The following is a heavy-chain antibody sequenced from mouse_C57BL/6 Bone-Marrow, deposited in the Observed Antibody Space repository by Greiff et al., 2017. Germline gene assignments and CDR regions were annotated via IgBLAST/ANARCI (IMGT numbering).Heavy chain of an antibody. J-gene: IGHJ4*01. D-gene: IGHD1-1*01. CDR2: INPSNGGT. CDR1: GYTFTSYW. CDR3: ARCRYYGSSPYYYAMDD. Sequence: QVQLQQPGTELVKPGASVKLSCKASGYTFTSYWMHWVKQRPGQGLEWIGNINPSNGGTNYNEKFKSKATLTVEKSSSTAYMQLSSLTSKDSAVYYCARCRYYGSSPYYYAMDDWGQGTSVTVSS. V-gene: IGHV1-53*01.